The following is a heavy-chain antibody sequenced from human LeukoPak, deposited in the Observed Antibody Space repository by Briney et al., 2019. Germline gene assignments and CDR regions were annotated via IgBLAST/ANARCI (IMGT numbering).Heavy chain of an antibody. CDR1: GASISSTNW. CDR3: ARAQEGCSRASCYLEP. CDR2: MHHSGRT. J-gene: IGHJ5*02. V-gene: IGHV4-4*02. Sequence: SETLSLTCTVSGASISSTNWWIWVRQPPGKGLEWIGEMHHSGRTNYNPSLKSRITISVDKSKNQVFLRLNSVAAADTALYYCARAQEGCSRASCYLEPWGQGTLVTVSS. D-gene: IGHD2-2*01.